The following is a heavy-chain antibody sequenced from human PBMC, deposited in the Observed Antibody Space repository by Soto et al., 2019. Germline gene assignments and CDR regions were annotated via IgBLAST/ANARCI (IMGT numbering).Heavy chain of an antibody. CDR2: IYSGGST. V-gene: IGHV3-66*01. D-gene: IGHD3-9*01. J-gene: IGHJ6*03. CDR3: ARETAKPDILTGYYYYYYMDV. Sequence: GGSLRLSCEASGFTVSSNYMSWVRQAPGKGLEWVSVIYSGGSTYYADSVKGRFTISRDNSKNTLYLQMNSLRAEDTAVYYCARETAKPDILTGYYYYYYMDVWGKGTTVTVSS. CDR1: GFTVSSNY.